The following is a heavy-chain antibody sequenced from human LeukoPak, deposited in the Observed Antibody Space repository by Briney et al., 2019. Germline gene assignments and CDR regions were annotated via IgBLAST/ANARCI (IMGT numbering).Heavy chain of an antibody. CDR2: IKQDGSEK. CDR3: ARDYYDSSGSPIDY. V-gene: IGHV3-7*01. CDR1: GFTFSSYW. Sequence: GGSLRLSCAASGFTFSSYWMSWVRQAPGKGLEWVANIKQDGSEKYYVDSVKGRFTISRDNAKNSLYLQMNSLRAEDTAVYYCARDYYDSSGSPIDYWGQGTLVTVSS. J-gene: IGHJ4*02. D-gene: IGHD3-22*01.